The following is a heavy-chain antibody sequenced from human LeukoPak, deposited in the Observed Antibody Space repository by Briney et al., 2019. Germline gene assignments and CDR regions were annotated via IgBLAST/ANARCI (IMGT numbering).Heavy chain of an antibody. Sequence: PSETLSLTCTVSGGSISSYYWSWIRQPPGKGLEWIGYIYYSGSTNHNPSLKSRVTISVDTSKNQFSLKLSSVTAADTAVYYCATLTYCSGGSCFPKYFQYWGQGTLVAVSS. J-gene: IGHJ1*01. CDR3: ATLTYCSGGSCFPKYFQY. CDR2: IYYSGST. D-gene: IGHD2-15*01. V-gene: IGHV4-59*08. CDR1: GGSISSYY.